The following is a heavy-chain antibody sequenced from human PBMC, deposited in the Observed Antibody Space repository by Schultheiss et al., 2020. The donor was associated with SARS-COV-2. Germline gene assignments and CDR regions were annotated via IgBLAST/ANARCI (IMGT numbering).Heavy chain of an antibody. CDR3: ARAYYDFWSGYHWYFDL. CDR2: ISYDGSNK. V-gene: IGHV3-30*07. D-gene: IGHD3-3*01. CDR1: GFTFSSYA. J-gene: IGHJ2*01. Sequence: GGSLRLSCAASGFTFSSYAMSWVRQAPGKGLEWVAVISYDGSNKYYADSVKGRFTISRDNSKNTLYLQMNSLRAGDTAVYYCARAYYDFWSGYHWYFDLWGRGTLVTVSS.